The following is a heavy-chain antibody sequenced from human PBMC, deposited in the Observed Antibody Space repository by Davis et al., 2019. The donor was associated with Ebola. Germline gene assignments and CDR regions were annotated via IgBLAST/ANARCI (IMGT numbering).Heavy chain of an antibody. V-gene: IGHV4-4*07. D-gene: IGHD2-2*01. Sequence: MPSETLSLTCTVSGGSISSYYWNWIRQPAGKGLEWIGRIYSSGSTKYNPSLKSRVTMSVDTSKNQFSLKLSSVTAADTAVYYCARGSGYCTGTSCYSATNWFDPWGQGTLVTVSS. CDR2: IYSSGST. CDR1: GGSISSYY. CDR3: ARGSGYCTGTSCYSATNWFDP. J-gene: IGHJ5*02.